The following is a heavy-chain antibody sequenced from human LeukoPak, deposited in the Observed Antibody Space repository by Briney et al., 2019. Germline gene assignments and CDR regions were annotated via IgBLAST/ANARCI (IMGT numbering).Heavy chain of an antibody. J-gene: IGHJ4*02. CDR2: IWYDGSNK. CDR3: AKYFRADSGNYYRSFDY. D-gene: IGHD1-26*01. CDR1: GFTFGSYA. Sequence: GGSLRLSCAASGFTFGSYAMTWVRQAPGKGLEWVAVIWYDGSNKYYADSVKGRFTISRDNSKNTLYLQMNSLRAEDTAVYYCAKYFRADSGNYYRSFDYWGQGTLVTVSS. V-gene: IGHV3-33*06.